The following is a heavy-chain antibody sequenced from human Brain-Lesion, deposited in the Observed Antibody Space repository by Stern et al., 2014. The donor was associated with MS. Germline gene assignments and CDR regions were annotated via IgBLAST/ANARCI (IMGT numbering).Heavy chain of an antibody. CDR3: ATLSPGAGGNYYRHFDY. D-gene: IGHD1-26*01. CDR1: GYTLTELS. V-gene: IGHV1-24*01. J-gene: IGHJ4*02. CDR2: FDPEDGET. Sequence: QVPLVESGAEVKKPGASVKVSCKVSGYTLTELSMHWGRHAPRKGLAWMGGFDPEDGETIYAQKFQGRVTMTEDTSTDTAYMELSSLRSEDTAVYYCATLSPGAGGNYYRHFDYWGQGTLVTVSS.